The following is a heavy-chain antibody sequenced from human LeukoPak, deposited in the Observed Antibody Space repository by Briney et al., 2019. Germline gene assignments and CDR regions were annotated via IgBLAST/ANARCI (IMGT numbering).Heavy chain of an antibody. CDR2: IKQDGSDK. V-gene: IGHV3-7*01. CDR3: ARDWSRTLDY. CDR1: GFTFTKYW. J-gene: IGHJ4*02. Sequence: DSLRLSCAASGFTFTKYWMTWVRQAPGKGLEWVGNIKQDGSDKNYMDSVKGRFTISRDNTKNSVYLQMSSLRAEDTAVYYCARDWSRTLDYWGQGTLVTVSS.